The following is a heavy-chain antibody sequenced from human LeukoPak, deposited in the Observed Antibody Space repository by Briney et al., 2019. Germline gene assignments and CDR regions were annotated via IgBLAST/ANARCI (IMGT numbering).Heavy chain of an antibody. CDR3: ARGRTDAYGYSSDY. Sequence: GGSLRLSCVASGFSLSDYYMSWIRQAPGKGLEWVSYIGSTIYYADSVKGRFTISRDNAKNSLYLQMNSLRAEDTAVYYCARGRTDAYGYSSDYWGQGTLVTVSS. CDR1: GFSLSDYY. D-gene: IGHD6-13*01. J-gene: IGHJ4*02. CDR2: IGSTI. V-gene: IGHV3-11*04.